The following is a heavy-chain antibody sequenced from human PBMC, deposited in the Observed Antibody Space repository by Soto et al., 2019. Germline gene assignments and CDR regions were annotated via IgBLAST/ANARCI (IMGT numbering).Heavy chain of an antibody. CDR3: ARRKLARLDH. J-gene: IGHJ4*02. CDR1: GVPFNSYG. V-gene: IGHV1-69*18. CDR2: INPASQLM. Sequence: QVVLLQSGTEVKRPASSVKVSCKASGVPFNSYGFAWVRQAPGRGLEWVGRINPASQLMNYEQSLQGRVPSSAVASTTTAYMDLSGLTSAVTIVYYCARRKLARLDHWGQGTLVTVSS.